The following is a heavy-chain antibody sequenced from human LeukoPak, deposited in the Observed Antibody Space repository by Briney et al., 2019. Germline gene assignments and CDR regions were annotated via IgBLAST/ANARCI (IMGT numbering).Heavy chain of an antibody. J-gene: IGHJ6*02. CDR1: GASFSGYY. V-gene: IGHV4-34*01. CDR3: GYCSSTSCPFYYYGMDV. CDR2: INHIRST. D-gene: IGHD2-2*01. Sequence: SETLSLTCAVYGASFSGYYRSWVSQPRGKGMEWLGEINHIRSTNYNPSLKSRVTISVDTSKNQSSLKLSSVTAADTAVYYCGYCSSTSCPFYYYGMDVWGQGTTVTVSS.